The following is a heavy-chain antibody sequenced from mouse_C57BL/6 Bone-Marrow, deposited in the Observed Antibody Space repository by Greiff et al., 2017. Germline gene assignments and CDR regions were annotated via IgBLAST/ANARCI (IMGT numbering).Heavy chain of an antibody. CDR3: ARHGDGYPFAY. CDR1: GFTFSSYG. D-gene: IGHD2-3*01. Sequence: EVMLVESGGDLVKPGGSLKLSCAASGFTFSSYGMSWVRQTPDKRLEWVATISSGGSYTYYPDSVKGRFTISRDNAKNTLYLQRSSLKSEDTAMYYCARHGDGYPFAYWGQGTLVTVSA. V-gene: IGHV5-6*01. CDR2: ISSGGSYT. J-gene: IGHJ3*01.